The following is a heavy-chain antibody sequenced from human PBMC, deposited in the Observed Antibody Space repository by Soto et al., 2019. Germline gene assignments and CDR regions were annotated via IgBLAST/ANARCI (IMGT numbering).Heavy chain of an antibody. CDR1: GISFSTYA. D-gene: IGHD3-16*01. J-gene: IGHJ3*02. V-gene: IGHV3-23*01. CDR3: AKEGSYMGGAFDI. Sequence: EVQLLESGGHLIQPGGSQRLSCTPCGISFSTYAMSWVRQAPGKGLEWVSGISGSGGHTYYADSVKGRFTISRDSSKNTLYLQMNSLRAEDTAVYYCAKEGSYMGGAFDIWGPGTMVTVSS. CDR2: ISGSGGHT.